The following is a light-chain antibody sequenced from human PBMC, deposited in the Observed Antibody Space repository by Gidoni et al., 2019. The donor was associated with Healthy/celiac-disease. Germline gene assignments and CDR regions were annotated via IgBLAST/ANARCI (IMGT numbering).Light chain of an antibody. J-gene: IGKJ2*01. V-gene: IGKV3-20*01. Sequence: EIVLTQSPGTLSLSPGERATLSCRASQSVSSSYLAWYQQKPGQAPRLLIYGASSRATGIPDRFSGSGSGTDFTLTISRLEPEDFAVYYCQQYGSSPGLESIMYTFGQGTKLEIK. CDR3: QQYGSSPGLESIMYT. CDR1: QSVSSSY. CDR2: GAS.